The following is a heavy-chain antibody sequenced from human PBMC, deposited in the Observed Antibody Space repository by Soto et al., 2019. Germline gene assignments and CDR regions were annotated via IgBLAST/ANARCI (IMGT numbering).Heavy chain of an antibody. CDR3: AREYYDILTGYYNYFDY. CDR1: GFTFSNYE. D-gene: IGHD3-9*01. J-gene: IGHJ4*02. CDR2: ISRSGSAI. Sequence: VGSLRLSCAASGFTFSNYEMNWVRQTPGKGLEWVSYISRSGSAIYYADSVKGRFTMSRDNAKNSLFLQMNSLRAEDTAVYYCAREYYDILTGYYNYFDYWGQGTLVTVSS. V-gene: IGHV3-48*03.